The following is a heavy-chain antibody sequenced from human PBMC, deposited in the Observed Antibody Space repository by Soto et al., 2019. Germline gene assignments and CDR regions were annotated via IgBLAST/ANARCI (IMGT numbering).Heavy chain of an antibody. CDR3: ARESSAAATDY. V-gene: IGHV4-34*01. D-gene: IGHD2-2*01. Sequence: QVQLQQWGAGLLKPSETLSLTCAVYGGSFSGYYWSWTRQPPGKGLEWIGEINHSGSTNYNPSLKSRVTISVDTSKNQFSLKLSSVTAADTAVYYCARESSAAATDYWGQGTLVTVSS. CDR1: GGSFSGYY. CDR2: INHSGST. J-gene: IGHJ4*02.